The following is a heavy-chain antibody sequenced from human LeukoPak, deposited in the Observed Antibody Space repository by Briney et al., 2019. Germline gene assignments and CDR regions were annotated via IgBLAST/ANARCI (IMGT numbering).Heavy chain of an antibody. Sequence: PGGSLRLSCAASGFTFSSYWMHWVRQAPGKGLLWVSRIHSDGSSTSYADSVKGRFTISRDNAKNTLYLQMNGLRAEDTAVYYCAREDGYSSSWDLGGQGTLVTVSS. CDR2: IHSDGSST. D-gene: IGHD6-13*01. CDR1: GFTFSSYW. V-gene: IGHV3-74*01. J-gene: IGHJ4*02. CDR3: AREDGYSSSWDL.